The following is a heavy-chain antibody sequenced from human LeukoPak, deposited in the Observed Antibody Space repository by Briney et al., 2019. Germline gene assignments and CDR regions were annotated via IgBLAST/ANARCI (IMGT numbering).Heavy chain of an antibody. D-gene: IGHD6-19*01. Sequence: GALILSCASSGFTFSAYPMSWVRQAPGKGLEWVAGVSCSGGSTYYADCVKGRFTISRDISKNTLYLQLTSLRAEHTPVYYCPKDEGSGWYYFDYWGQGSLVTVSS. V-gene: IGHV3-23*01. CDR3: PKDEGSGWYYFDY. CDR2: VSCSGGST. J-gene: IGHJ4*02. CDR1: GFTFSAYP.